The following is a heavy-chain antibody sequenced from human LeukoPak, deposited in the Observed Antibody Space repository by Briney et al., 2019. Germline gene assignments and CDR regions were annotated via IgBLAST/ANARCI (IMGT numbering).Heavy chain of an antibody. CDR1: GGTTDDYG. Sequence: GGSLRLSCAASGGTTDDYGMSWVRHAPGKGLEWVSGINWDGTNTYYAESVKGRFTISRDSAEKSLYLQMNSLRDDDTAFYYCVKDVSSNWYSFDYWGQGTLVTVSS. V-gene: IGHV3-20*04. J-gene: IGHJ4*02. D-gene: IGHD6-13*01. CDR2: INWDGTNT. CDR3: VKDVSSNWYSFDY.